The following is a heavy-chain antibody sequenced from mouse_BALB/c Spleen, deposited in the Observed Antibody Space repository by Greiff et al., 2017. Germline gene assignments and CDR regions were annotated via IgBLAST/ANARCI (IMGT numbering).Heavy chain of an antibody. D-gene: IGHD1-2*01. CDR1: GFTFSSYW. CDR3: TILRLEGFAY. J-gene: IGHJ3*01. CDR2: IRLKYDNYAT. Sequence: EVKLQEPGGGLVQPGGSMKLSCEASGFTFSSYWMSWVRQSPEKGLEWVAEIRLKYDNYATHYAESVKGKFTISRDDSKSRLYLQMNSLRAEDTGIYYSTILRLEGFAYWGQGTLVTVSA. V-gene: IGHV6-6*02.